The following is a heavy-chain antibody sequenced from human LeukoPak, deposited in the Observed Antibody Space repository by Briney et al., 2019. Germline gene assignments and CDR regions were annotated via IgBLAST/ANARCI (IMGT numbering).Heavy chain of an antibody. Sequence: GASVKVSCKASGYTFTSYYMHWVRQAPGQGLEWMGIINPSGGSTSYAQKFQGRVTMTRDMSTSTVYMELSSLRSEDTAVYYCARDPQEMATIMAFDYWGQGTLVTVSS. J-gene: IGHJ4*02. CDR3: ARDPQEMATIMAFDY. D-gene: IGHD5-24*01. CDR2: INPSGGST. V-gene: IGHV1-46*01. CDR1: GYTFTSYY.